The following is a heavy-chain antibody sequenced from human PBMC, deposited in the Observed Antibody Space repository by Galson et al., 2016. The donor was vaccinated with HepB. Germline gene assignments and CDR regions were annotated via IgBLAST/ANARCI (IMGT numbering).Heavy chain of an antibody. CDR2: IYDGGLT. Sequence: SLRLSCAASGFAVSDNYITWVRQAPGKGREWVSIIYDGGLTYYADSAKGRFTISRDNSKNPVYLQMNSLTAEDTAIYYCARDRPRGVVGSFHPWGQGTLVTVSS. CDR1: GFAVSDNY. V-gene: IGHV3-53*01. J-gene: IGHJ5*02. CDR3: ARDRPRGVVGSFHP. D-gene: IGHD3-10*01.